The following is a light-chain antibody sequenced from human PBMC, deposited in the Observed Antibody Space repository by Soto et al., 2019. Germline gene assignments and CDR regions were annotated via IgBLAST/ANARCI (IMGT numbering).Light chain of an antibody. CDR3: QQRSNWPPWT. Sequence: EIVLTQSPATLSLSPVERATLSCRASQSVSSYLAWYQQKPGQAPRILIYDASNRATGIPARFSGSGSGTDFTLTISSLEPEDFAVYYCQQRSNWPPWTFGQGTKVDIK. J-gene: IGKJ1*01. V-gene: IGKV3-11*01. CDR1: QSVSSY. CDR2: DAS.